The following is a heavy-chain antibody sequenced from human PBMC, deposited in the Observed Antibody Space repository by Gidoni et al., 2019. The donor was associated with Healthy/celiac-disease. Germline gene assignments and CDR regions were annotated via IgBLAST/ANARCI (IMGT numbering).Heavy chain of an antibody. Sequence: QLLGSGGGLVQPGGSLRLSCAASGFTCSSYAMSWVRQAPGKGLEWVSAISGSGGSTYYADSVKGRFTISRDNSKNTLYLQMNSLRAEDTAVYYCAIPEVAGAFGRDYWGQGTLVTVSS. CDR3: AIPEVAGAFGRDY. J-gene: IGHJ4*02. CDR1: GFTCSSYA. CDR2: ISGSGGST. V-gene: IGHV3-23*01. D-gene: IGHD6-19*01.